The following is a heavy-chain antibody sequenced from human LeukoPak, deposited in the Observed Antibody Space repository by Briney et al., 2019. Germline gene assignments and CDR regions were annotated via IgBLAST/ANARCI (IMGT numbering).Heavy chain of an antibody. Sequence: SETLSLTCAVYGGSFSGYYWSWIRQPPGKGLEWIGEINHSGSTNYNPSLKSRVTISVDTSKNQFSLKLSSVTAADTAVYYCARGIPGGITMRHDAFDIWGQGTMVTVSS. D-gene: IGHD3-22*01. CDR1: GGSFSGYY. CDR2: INHSGST. J-gene: IGHJ3*02. V-gene: IGHV4-34*01. CDR3: ARGIPGGITMRHDAFDI.